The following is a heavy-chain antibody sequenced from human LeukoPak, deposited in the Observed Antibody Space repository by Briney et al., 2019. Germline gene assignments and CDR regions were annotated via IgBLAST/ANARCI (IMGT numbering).Heavy chain of an antibody. CDR1: GFTFSTYG. Sequence: PGGSLRLSCAASGFTFSTYGMHWVRQAPGKGLEWVAFIRYDGSNKYYADSVKGRFTISRDNSRNTLYLQMNSLRIEDTAVYYCAKIGVKQLLDWFDPWGQGTLVTVSS. CDR3: AKIGVKQLLDWFDP. J-gene: IGHJ5*02. CDR2: IRYDGSNK. V-gene: IGHV3-30*02. D-gene: IGHD6-19*01.